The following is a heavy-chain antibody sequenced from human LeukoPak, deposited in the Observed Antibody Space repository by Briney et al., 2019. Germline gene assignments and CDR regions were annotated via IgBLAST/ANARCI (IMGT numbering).Heavy chain of an antibody. Sequence: GGSLRLSCAASGSTFASYAMNWVRQSPERGLEWVSAISGTGGSTSYAGSLKGRFTISRDNSKNTLYLQMSSLTAEDTAVYYCAKECGRDYDDRAFDIWGQGTMVTVSS. V-gene: IGHV3-23*01. CDR2: ISGTGGST. D-gene: IGHD3-22*01. J-gene: IGHJ3*02. CDR3: AKECGRDYDDRAFDI. CDR1: GSTFASYA.